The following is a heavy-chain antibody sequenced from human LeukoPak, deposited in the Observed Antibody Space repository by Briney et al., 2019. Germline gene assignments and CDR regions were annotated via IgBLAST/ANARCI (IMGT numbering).Heavy chain of an antibody. Sequence: SETLSLTCAVYGGSFSGYYWSWIRQPPGKGLEWIGEINHSGSTNYNPSLKSRVTISVDTSKNQFSLKLSSVTAADTAVYYCARDLSGSGPVGYWGQGTLVTVSS. D-gene: IGHD3-10*01. CDR2: INHSGST. CDR3: ARDLSGSGPVGY. CDR1: GGSFSGYY. V-gene: IGHV4-34*01. J-gene: IGHJ4*02.